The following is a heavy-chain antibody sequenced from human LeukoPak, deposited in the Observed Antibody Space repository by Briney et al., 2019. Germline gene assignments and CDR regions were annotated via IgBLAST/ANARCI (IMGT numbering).Heavy chain of an antibody. CDR3: AKHSSPDYDFWSGDAFDI. CDR2: ISYDGSNK. D-gene: IGHD3-3*01. Sequence: GGSLRLSCAASGFTFSSYGMHWVRQAPGKGLEWVAVISYDGSNKYYADSVKGRFTISRDNSKNTLYLRMNSLRAEDTAVYYCAKHSSPDYDFWSGDAFDIWGQGTMVTVSS. V-gene: IGHV3-30*18. J-gene: IGHJ3*02. CDR1: GFTFSSYG.